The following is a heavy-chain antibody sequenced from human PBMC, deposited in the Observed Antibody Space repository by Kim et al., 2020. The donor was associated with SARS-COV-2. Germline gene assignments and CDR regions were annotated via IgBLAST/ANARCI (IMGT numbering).Heavy chain of an antibody. CDR3: ARGRIAAIRRYWYFDL. V-gene: IGHV4-34*13. D-gene: IGHD2-2*02. J-gene: IGHJ2*01. Sequence: SIRSRVTISVDTSKNQFSLKLSSVTAADTAVYYCARGRIAAIRRYWYFDLWGRGTLVTVSS.